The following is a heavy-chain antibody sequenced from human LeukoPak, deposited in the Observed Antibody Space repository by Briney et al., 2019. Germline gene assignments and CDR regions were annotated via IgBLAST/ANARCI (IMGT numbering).Heavy chain of an antibody. CDR2: IIPIFGIA. D-gene: IGHD1-14*01. V-gene: IGHV1-69*04. CDR1: GGIFSSYA. J-gene: IGHJ4*02. Sequence: SVKVSCKASGGIFSSYAISWVRQAPGQGLEWVGRIIPIFGIANYAQKFQGRVTITADKSTSTAYMELSSLRSEDTAVYYCARAFAKTGKYYFDYWGQGTLVTVSS. CDR3: ARAFAKTGKYYFDY.